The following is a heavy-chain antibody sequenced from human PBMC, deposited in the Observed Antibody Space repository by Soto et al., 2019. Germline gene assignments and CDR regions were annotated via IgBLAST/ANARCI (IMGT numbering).Heavy chain of an antibody. Sequence: PSQTLSLTCAISGDSVSSNSAAWNWIRQSPSRGLEWLGRTYYRSKWYNDYAVSVKSRITINPDTSKNQFSLQLNSVTPEDTAVYYCARGRGPLAARPSYNWFDPWGQETLLTVSS. CDR3: ARGRGPLAARPSYNWFDP. D-gene: IGHD6-6*01. V-gene: IGHV6-1*01. CDR1: GDSVSSNSAA. J-gene: IGHJ5*02. CDR2: TYYRSKWYN.